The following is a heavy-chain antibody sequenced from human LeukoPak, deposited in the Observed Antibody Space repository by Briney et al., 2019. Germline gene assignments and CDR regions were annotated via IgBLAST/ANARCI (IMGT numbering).Heavy chain of an antibody. CDR2: ISYDGSKK. J-gene: IGHJ4*02. CDR1: GFTFSSYN. Sequence: GGSLRLSCAASGFTFSSYNMNWVRQAPGKGLEWVTLISYDGSKKYYADSVKGRFTISRDNSKDTLFLQMNSLRSEDTAVYYCARDRGMTTNSFDYWGQGTLVTVSS. D-gene: IGHD4-11*01. V-gene: IGHV3-30*04. CDR3: ARDRGMTTNSFDY.